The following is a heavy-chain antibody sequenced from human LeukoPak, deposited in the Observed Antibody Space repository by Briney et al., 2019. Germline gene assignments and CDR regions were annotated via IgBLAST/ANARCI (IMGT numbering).Heavy chain of an antibody. CDR1: GYTFTSYG. J-gene: IGHJ4*02. CDR3: ARVWDSSGYYPIDY. D-gene: IGHD3-22*01. V-gene: IGHV1-46*01. Sequence: ASVKVSCKASGYTFTSYGISWVRQAPGQGLEWMGLINPSGGSTTYTQKFQGRVTMTRDTSTSTVYMELSSLRSEDTAVYYCARVWDSSGYYPIDYWGQGTLVTVSS. CDR2: INPSGGST.